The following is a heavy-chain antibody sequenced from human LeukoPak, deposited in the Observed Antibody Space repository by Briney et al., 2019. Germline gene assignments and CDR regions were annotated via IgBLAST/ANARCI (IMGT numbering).Heavy chain of an antibody. CDR3: ARVDSGYSSSWYPYYFDY. CDR1: GGSISNYY. D-gene: IGHD6-13*01. V-gene: IGHV4-59*01. CDR2: IHYSGST. Sequence: PSQTLSLTCTVSGGSISNYYWSWIRQPPGKGLEWIGYIHYSGSTNYNPSLKGRVTISIDASKNQFSLQLSSVTAADTAVYYCARVDSGYSSSWYPYYFDYWGPGTLVTVSS. J-gene: IGHJ4*02.